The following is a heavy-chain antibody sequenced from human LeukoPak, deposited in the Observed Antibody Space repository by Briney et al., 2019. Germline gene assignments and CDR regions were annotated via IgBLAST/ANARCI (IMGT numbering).Heavy chain of an antibody. Sequence: LXXTCXXTGGSISXNWWTWVRQPPGKGLEWIGEISQSARTNYNPSLKSRLTMSIDKSRNKFSLRMSCVTAAERGGYYWAGVRLATSGFSEYFEHWGQGTLVTVSS. CDR2: ISQSART. CDR3: AGVRLATSGFSEYFEH. J-gene: IGHJ1*01. CDR1: GGSISXNW. V-gene: IGHV4-4*02. D-gene: IGHD1-26*01.